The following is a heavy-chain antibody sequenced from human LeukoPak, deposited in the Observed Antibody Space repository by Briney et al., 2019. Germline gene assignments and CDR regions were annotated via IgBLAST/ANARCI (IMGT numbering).Heavy chain of an antibody. V-gene: IGHV3-53*01. Sequence: GGSLRLSCAASGFTVSSNYMSWVRQAPGKGLEWVSIIYSGGSTYYADSVKGRFIISRENYKNTLYLQMNSLRAEDTAVYYCASGSGSYRTPYSYMDVRGKGTTVTASS. D-gene: IGHD3-10*01. CDR3: ASGSGSYRTPYSYMDV. CDR1: GFTVSSNY. CDR2: IYSGGST. J-gene: IGHJ6*03.